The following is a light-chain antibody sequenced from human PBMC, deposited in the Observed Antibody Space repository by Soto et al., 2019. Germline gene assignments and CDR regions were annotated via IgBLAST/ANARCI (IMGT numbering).Light chain of an antibody. J-gene: IGLJ1*01. CDR2: GNN. V-gene: IGLV1-40*01. CDR1: SSDIGAGYD. CDR3: NSFTTSSTYV. Sequence: QSVLTQPPSVSGAPGQRVTISCTGSSSDIGAGYDVHWYQQLPGTAPKLLIYGNNNRPSGVPDRFSGSKSGNTASLTISGLQAEDEADYYCNSFTTSSTYVFGTGTKLTVL.